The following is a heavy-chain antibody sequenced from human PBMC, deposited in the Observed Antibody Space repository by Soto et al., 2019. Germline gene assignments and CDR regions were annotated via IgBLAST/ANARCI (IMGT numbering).Heavy chain of an antibody. CDR1: GGSFSGYY. D-gene: IGHD6-13*01. CDR3: ARGRAAADPYYFDY. J-gene: IGHJ4*02. Sequence: PSETLSLTCAVYGGSFSGYYWSWIRQPPGKGLEWIGEINHSGSTNYNPSLKSRVTISVDTSKNQFSLKLSSVTAADTAVYYCARGRAAADPYYFDYWGQGTLVTVSS. CDR2: INHSGST. V-gene: IGHV4-34*01.